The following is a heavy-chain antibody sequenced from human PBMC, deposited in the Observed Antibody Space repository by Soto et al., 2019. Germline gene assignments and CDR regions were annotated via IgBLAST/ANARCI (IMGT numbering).Heavy chain of an antibody. V-gene: IGHV4-59*08. D-gene: IGHD2-2*01. CDR3: ARHVPYCSDTSHCAYGMDV. CDR2: IYYSGST. Sequence: SCIIKTQRKGLEWIGYIYYSGSTNYNPSLKSRVTISVDTSKNQFSLKLSSVTAADTAVYYCARHVPYCSDTSHCAYGMDVWGQGTTVTVSS. J-gene: IGHJ6*02.